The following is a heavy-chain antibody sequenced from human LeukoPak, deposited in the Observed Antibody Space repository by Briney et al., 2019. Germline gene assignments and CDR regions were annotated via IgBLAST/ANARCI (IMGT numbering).Heavy chain of an antibody. CDR1: GFTFSNAW. CDR2: IKSKTDGGTT. J-gene: IGHJ3*02. V-gene: IGHV3-15*05. CDR3: ARGGMALYEGEDDAFDI. Sequence: GGSLRLSCAASGFTFSNAWMSWVRQAPGKGLEWVGRIKSKTDGGTTDYAAPVKGRFTISRDNAKNTLYLQMNSLRAEDTAVYYCARGGMALYEGEDDAFDIWGQGTMVTVSS. D-gene: IGHD5/OR15-5a*01.